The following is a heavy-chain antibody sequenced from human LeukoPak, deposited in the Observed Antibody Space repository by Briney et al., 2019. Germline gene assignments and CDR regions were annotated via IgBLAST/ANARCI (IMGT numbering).Heavy chain of an antibody. CDR3: ANAQQTLESQTYFAY. V-gene: IGHV3-23*01. CDR1: GFTFSGYA. CDR2: ISCSGGST. Sequence: GGSLRLSCAASGFTFSGYAMSWVRQAPGKGLEWGSAISCSGGSTYDADSLNGRFTISRYNSKNTLYLQRNSLRAEETAVYYCANAQQTLESQTYFAYWGQGPLVTVSS. D-gene: IGHD6-13*01. J-gene: IGHJ4*02.